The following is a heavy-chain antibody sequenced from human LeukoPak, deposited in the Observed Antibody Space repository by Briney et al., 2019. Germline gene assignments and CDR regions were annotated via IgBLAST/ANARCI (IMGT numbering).Heavy chain of an antibody. CDR2: IIPIFGTA. CDR1: AGTFSSYA. J-gene: IGHJ6*03. D-gene: IGHD2-8*01. V-gene: IGHV1-69*05. CDR3: ARAGTSYYYYMDV. Sequence: SVTVSFTGSAGTFSSYAISWVRQAPGQGLEWMGGIIPIFGTANFAQKFQGRVTITTDESTSTAYMELSSLRREDTAVYYCARAGTSYYYYMDVWGKGTTVTVSS.